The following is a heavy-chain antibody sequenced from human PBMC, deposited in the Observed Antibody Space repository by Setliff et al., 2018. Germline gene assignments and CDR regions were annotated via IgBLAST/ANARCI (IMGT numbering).Heavy chain of an antibody. CDR2: INPRGGST. Sequence: ASVKVSCKASRYAFTSYYMNWVRQAPGQGLEWMGIINPRGGSTSHAQKFQGRVTMTRDTSTTTAFMQLSSLRSDDTAVYYCVREGVDRRSSTDYRYYMDVWGKGTTVTAP. J-gene: IGHJ6*03. CDR1: RYAFTSYY. CDR3: VREGVDRRSSTDYRYYMDV. D-gene: IGHD6-6*01. V-gene: IGHV1-46*01.